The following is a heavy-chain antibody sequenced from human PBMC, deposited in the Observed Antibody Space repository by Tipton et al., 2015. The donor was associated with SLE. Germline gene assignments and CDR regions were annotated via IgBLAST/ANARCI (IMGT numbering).Heavy chain of an antibody. CDR2: IYYSGST. V-gene: IGHV4-59*11. J-gene: IGHJ6*02. D-gene: IGHD2-21*01. Sequence: TLSLTCTVSGGSISSHYWSWIRQPPGKGLEWIGYIYYSGSTNYNPPLKSRVTISVDTSKNQFSLKLSSVTAADTAVYYCARDSWPLFPEDYYYGMAVWGQGTTVTVSS. CDR1: GGSISSHY. CDR3: ARDSWPLFPEDYYYGMAV.